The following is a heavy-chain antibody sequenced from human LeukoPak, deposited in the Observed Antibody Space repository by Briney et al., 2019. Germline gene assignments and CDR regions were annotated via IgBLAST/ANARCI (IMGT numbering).Heavy chain of an antibody. CDR2: IYYSGST. J-gene: IGHJ5*02. CDR1: GGSIRSSSYF. V-gene: IGHV4-39*07. D-gene: IGHD2-2*01. Sequence: SETLSLTCTVSGGSIRSSSYFWGWVRQPPGKGLEWIGSIYYSGSTYYNPSLKSRVTISVDTSKNQFSLKLSSVTAADTAVYYCARGVVVPAAGGANWFDPWGQGTLVTVSS. CDR3: ARGVVVPAAGGANWFDP.